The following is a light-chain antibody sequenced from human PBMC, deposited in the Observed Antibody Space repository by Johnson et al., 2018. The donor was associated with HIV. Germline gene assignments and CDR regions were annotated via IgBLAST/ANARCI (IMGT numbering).Light chain of an antibody. CDR3: GTWDNSLTAYV. J-gene: IGLJ1*01. V-gene: IGLV1-51*01. CDR1: SSNIGNNY. CDR2: DSN. Sequence: QSVLTQPPSVSAAPGQKVTISCSGSSSNIGNNYVSWYQQVPGTAPKLLIYDSNTRPSGIPDRFSGSKSGTSATLGITGLQTGDEADYYCGTWDNSLTAYVFGTGTKVTV.